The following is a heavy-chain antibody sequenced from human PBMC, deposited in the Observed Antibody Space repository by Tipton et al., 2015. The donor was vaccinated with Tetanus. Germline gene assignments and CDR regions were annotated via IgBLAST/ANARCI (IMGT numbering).Heavy chain of an antibody. CDR2: IDYSGIT. CDR1: GGSISSGGYY. D-gene: IGHD3-10*01. CDR3: AKARSGTHGAFDS. V-gene: IGHV4-31*03. Sequence: TLSLTCTVSGGSISSGGYYWSWIRQHPGKGLEWIGYIDYSGITYYSPSLKRRLTISVDTAKNQFSLKLSSVTAADTAVYYCAKARSGTHGAFDSWGQGTMVVVSS. J-gene: IGHJ3*02.